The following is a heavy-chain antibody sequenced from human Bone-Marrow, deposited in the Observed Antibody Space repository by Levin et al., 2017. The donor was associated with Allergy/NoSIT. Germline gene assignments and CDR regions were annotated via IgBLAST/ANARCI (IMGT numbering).Heavy chain of an antibody. CDR1: GYTFTSYG. D-gene: IGHD3-16*02. J-gene: IGHJ6*02. CDR2: ISAYNGNT. CDR3: AREEDDYVWGSYRHLGYGMDV. V-gene: IGHV1-18*01. Sequence: GESLKISCKASGYTFTSYGISWVRQAPGQGLEWMGWISAYNGNTNYAQKLQGRVTMTTDTSTSTAYMELRSLRSDDTAVYYCAREEDDYVWGSYRHLGYGMDVWGQGTTVTVSS.